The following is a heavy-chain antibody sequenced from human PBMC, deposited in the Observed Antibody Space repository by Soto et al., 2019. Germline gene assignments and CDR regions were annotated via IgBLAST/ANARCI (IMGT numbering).Heavy chain of an antibody. V-gene: IGHV3-23*01. J-gene: IGHJ4*02. D-gene: IGHD5-12*01. CDR3: AKFLWLPVSVYFDY. CDR1: GFTFGSYA. Sequence: EVQLLESGGGLVQPGGSLRLSCAASGFTFGSYAMNWVRQAPGKGLEWLSTITDTGSHTYYADSVRGRFTTSRDNSKSTLYLQLSSLRAEDTAVYYCAKFLWLPVSVYFDYWGQGIVVTVSS. CDR2: ITDTGSHT.